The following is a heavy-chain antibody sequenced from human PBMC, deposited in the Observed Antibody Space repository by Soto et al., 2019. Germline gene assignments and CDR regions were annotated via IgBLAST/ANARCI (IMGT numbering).Heavy chain of an antibody. CDR2: IYYSGTT. J-gene: IGHJ6*01. CDR3: ARHKGGYYSGVDV. V-gene: IGHV4-39*01. D-gene: IGHD3-16*01. CDR1: GGSISSNSYY. Sequence: QLQLQESGPGLVKPSETLSLTCTVSGGSISSNSYYWAWIRQPPGKGLEWIGNIYYSGTTYYNPSLTSRVTISVDTSKNPFSLKLCSVTAADTAVYYCARHKGGYYSGVDVWGQGTTVTVSS.